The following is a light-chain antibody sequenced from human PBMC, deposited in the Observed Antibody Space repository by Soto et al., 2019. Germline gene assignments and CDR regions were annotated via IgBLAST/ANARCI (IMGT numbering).Light chain of an antibody. V-gene: IGKV3-20*01. CDR3: QRYGSSPT. CDR1: QSVSSSY. J-gene: IGKJ1*01. Sequence: EIVLTQSPGTLSVSPGERATLSCRASQSVSSSYLAWYQQKPGQAPRLLIYDASNRATGIPARFSGSGSGTEFNLTISRLEPEDFAVYYCQRYGSSPTFGQGTKVDIK. CDR2: DAS.